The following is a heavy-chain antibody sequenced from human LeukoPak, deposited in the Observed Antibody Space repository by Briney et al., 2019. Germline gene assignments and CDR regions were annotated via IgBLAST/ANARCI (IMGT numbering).Heavy chain of an antibody. CDR2: ITPNSGAT. V-gene: IGHV1-2*02. J-gene: IGHJ4*02. CDR3: ARDVFYYGSGSSPDY. Sequence: ASVKVSCKASGYSFTGHYVHWVRQAPGQGLEWMGWITPNSGATNYAQKFQGGVTMTRDTSISTAYMELSRLTSDDTAVYYCARDVFYYGSGSSPDYWGQGTLVTVSS. D-gene: IGHD3-10*01. CDR1: GYSFTGHY.